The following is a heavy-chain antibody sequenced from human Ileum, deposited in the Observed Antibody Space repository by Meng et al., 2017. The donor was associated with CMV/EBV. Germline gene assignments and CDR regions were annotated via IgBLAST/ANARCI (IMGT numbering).Heavy chain of an antibody. Sequence: GGSLRLSCTSSGSNFGDYGVSWVRQAPGKGLEWLGFIRTKSYGGTTEYAASVKGRFFISRDDSKNIAHLQMNSMKTEDTAVYYCTKVPHSSPWGFFDSVWGQGTSVTSP. D-gene: IGHD6-19*01. CDR2: IRTKSYGGTT. J-gene: IGHJ6*02. V-gene: IGHV3-49*04. CDR3: TKVPHSSPWGFFDSV. CDR1: GSNFGDYG.